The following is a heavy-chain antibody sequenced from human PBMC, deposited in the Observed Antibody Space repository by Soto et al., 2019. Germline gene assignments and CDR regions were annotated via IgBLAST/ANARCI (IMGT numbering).Heavy chain of an antibody. V-gene: IGHV1-69*13. CDR3: ATRSKYSSSQYYGMDV. Sequence: GASVKVSCKASGGTFSSYAISWVRQAPGQGLEWMGGIIPIFGTANYAQKFQGRVTITADESTSTAYMELSSLRSEDTAVYYCATRSKYSSSQYYGMDVWGQGTTVTVSS. CDR1: GGTFSSYA. CDR2: IIPIFGTA. D-gene: IGHD6-13*01. J-gene: IGHJ6*02.